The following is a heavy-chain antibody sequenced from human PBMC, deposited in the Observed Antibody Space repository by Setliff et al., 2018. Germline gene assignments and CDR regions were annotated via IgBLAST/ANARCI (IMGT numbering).Heavy chain of an antibody. CDR2: IIPLFGTT. J-gene: IGHJ4*02. CDR3: ARGGKAADARKGLFEN. Sequence: SVKVSCKASGGNFNNYAINWVRQAPGQGLEWVGRIIPLFGTTNLAQEFQGRVTMTADESTETTYMDLTSLRSEDTAVYYCARGGKAADARKGLFENWGQGTLVTVSS. V-gene: IGHV1-69*13. CDR1: GGNFNNYA. D-gene: IGHD6-13*01.